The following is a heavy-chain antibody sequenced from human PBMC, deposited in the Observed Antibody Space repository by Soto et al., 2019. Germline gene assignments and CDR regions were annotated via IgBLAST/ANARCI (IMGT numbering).Heavy chain of an antibody. J-gene: IGHJ4*02. V-gene: IGHV3-23*01. CDR2: ISGSGGST. D-gene: IGHD6-19*01. CDR3: ASRSSGCYFDY. Sequence: EVQLLESGGGLVQPGGSLRLSCAASGFTFSSYAMSWVRQAPGKGLEWVSVISGSGGSTYYADSVKGRFTISRDNSKNTRNLQMNSLRAEDTAVYYCASRSSGCYFDYWGQGTLVTVSS. CDR1: GFTFSSYA.